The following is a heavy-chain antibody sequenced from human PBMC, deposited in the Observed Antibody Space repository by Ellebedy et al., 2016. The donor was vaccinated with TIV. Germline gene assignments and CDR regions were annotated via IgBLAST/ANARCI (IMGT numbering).Heavy chain of an antibody. V-gene: IGHV3-33*01. CDR2: IWYDGSNE. D-gene: IGHD4-17*01. CDR1: GFKFNMYG. J-gene: IGHJ5*02. Sequence: GESLKISCAASGFKFNMYGMHWVRQAQGKGLEWVASIWYDGSNENYADSVKGRFTISRDDSLHLQMNSLRADDTAVDYCARRGSYGDYAVQINIWFDRWGRGTLVTVSS. CDR3: ARRGSYGDYAVQINIWFDR.